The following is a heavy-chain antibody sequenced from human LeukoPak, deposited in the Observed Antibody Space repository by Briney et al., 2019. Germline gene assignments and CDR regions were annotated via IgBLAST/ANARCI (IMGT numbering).Heavy chain of an antibody. V-gene: IGHV4-31*03. CDR1: GGSISSGAYY. J-gene: IGHJ5*02. CDR2: IYDSGST. D-gene: IGHD3-10*01. Sequence: NSSQTLSLTCTVSGGSISSGAYYWSWIRQHPGKGLEWIGYIYDSGSTYYNPSLKSRVTISVHTSKNLFSLRLNSVTAADTAVYYCARDRVAGWFDPWGQGTLVTVSS. CDR3: ARDRVAGWFDP.